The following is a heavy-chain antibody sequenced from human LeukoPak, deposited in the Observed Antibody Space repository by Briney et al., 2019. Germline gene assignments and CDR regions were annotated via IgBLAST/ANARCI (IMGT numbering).Heavy chain of an antibody. CDR1: GYTFTGYF. V-gene: IGHV1-2*02. CDR3: SRGVVVAADPTDV. CDR2: INPGSGDT. D-gene: IGHD2-15*01. J-gene: IGHJ6*04. Sequence: ASVKVSCKASGYTFTGYFMHWVRQAPGQGLEWMGWINPGSGDTKYAQKFQGRVTMTRDTSISTAYMGLSRLRSDDTAVYYCSRGVVVAADPTDVWGKGTTVTVSS.